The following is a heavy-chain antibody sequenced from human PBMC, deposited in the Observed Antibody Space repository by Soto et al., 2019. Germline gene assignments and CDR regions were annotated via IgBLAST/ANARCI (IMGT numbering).Heavy chain of an antibody. CDR1: GYTFTGYY. CDR2: INPNSGGT. Sequence: ASVKVSCKASGYTFTGYYMHWVLQAPGQGLEWMGWINPNSGGTNYAQKFQGWVTMTRDTSISTAYMELSRLRSDDTAVYYCARWGGSGWYPRNIYYFDYWGQGTLVTVSS. J-gene: IGHJ4*02. V-gene: IGHV1-2*04. CDR3: ARWGGSGWYPRNIYYFDY. D-gene: IGHD6-19*01.